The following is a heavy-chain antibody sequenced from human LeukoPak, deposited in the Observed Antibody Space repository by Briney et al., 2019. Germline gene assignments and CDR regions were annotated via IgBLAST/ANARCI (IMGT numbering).Heavy chain of an antibody. Sequence: ASVKVSCKASGGTFSSYAISWVRQAPGQGLEWMGGITPIFGTANYAQKFQGRVTITADKSTSTAYMELSSLRSEDTAVYYCARGSVLLWFGGSPTGFDYWGQGTLVTVSS. J-gene: IGHJ4*02. V-gene: IGHV1-69*06. CDR1: GGTFSSYA. D-gene: IGHD3-10*01. CDR2: ITPIFGTA. CDR3: ARGSVLLWFGGSPTGFDY.